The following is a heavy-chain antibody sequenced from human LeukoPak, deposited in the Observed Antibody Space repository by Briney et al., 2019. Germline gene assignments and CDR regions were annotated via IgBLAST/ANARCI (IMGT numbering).Heavy chain of an antibody. J-gene: IGHJ4*02. CDR2: IKKTGSET. D-gene: IGHD2-15*01. CDR3: AREDGYCSGGNCYSYFDS. Sequence: AGGSLRLSCAASGFTFSNSWMSWVRQAPGKGLEWVAYIKKTGSETYYADSVKGRFTITRDNARNSLFLQMNSLRAEDTAVYYCAREDGYCSGGNCYSYFDSWGQGTLVTVSS. V-gene: IGHV3-7*01. CDR1: GFTFSNSW.